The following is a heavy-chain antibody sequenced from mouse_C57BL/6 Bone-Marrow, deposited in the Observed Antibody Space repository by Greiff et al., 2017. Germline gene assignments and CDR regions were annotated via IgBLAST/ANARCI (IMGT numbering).Heavy chain of an antibody. Sequence: VQLQQSGAELVKPGASVKLSCKASGYTFTSYWMHWVKQRPGRGLEWIGRIVPNSGGTKYNEKFKSKATLTVDKPSSTAYMQLSSLTSEDSAGYYSARGNYYGSSYWYFDVWGTGTTVTVSS. CDR3: ARGNYYGSSYWYFDV. V-gene: IGHV1-72*01. CDR2: IVPNSGGT. CDR1: GYTFTSYW. D-gene: IGHD1-1*01. J-gene: IGHJ1*03.